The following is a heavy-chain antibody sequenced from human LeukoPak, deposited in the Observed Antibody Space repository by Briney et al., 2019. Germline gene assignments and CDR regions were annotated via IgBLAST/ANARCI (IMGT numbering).Heavy chain of an antibody. CDR3: ARETSPLGVYYFDY. Sequence: SETLSLTCTVSGGSISSYYWSWIRQPPGKGLEWIGYIYYSGSTNYNPSLKSRVTISVDTSKNQFSLKLSSVTAADTAVYYCARETSPLGVYYFDYWGQGTLVTVSS. D-gene: IGHD3-16*01. V-gene: IGHV4-59*12. J-gene: IGHJ4*02. CDR1: GGSISSYY. CDR2: IYYSGST.